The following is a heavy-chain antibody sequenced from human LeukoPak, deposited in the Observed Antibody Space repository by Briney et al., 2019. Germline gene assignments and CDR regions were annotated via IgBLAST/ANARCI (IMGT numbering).Heavy chain of an antibody. J-gene: IGHJ4*02. CDR2: IYYSGST. V-gene: IGHV4-59*01. D-gene: IGHD6-13*01. Sequence: SETLSLTCTVSGGSISSYYWSWIRQPPGKGLEWIGYIYYSGSTNYNPSLKSRVTISVDTSKNQFSLRLSSVTAADTAVYYCARLYSSSHAFSYWGQGTLVTVSS. CDR3: ARLYSSSHAFSY. CDR1: GGSISSYY.